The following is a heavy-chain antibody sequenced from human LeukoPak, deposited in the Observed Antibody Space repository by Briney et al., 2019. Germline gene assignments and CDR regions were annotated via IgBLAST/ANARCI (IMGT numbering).Heavy chain of an antibody. Sequence: SETLSLTCTVSGGSISSGGYYWSWIRQHPGKGLEWIGYIYYSGSTYYNPSLKSRVTISVDTSKNQFSLKLSSVTAADTAVYYCASSNRALYYFDYWGQGTLVTVSS. D-gene: IGHD1-14*01. J-gene: IGHJ4*02. V-gene: IGHV4-31*03. CDR3: ASSNRALYYFDY. CDR1: GGSISSGGYY. CDR2: IYYSGST.